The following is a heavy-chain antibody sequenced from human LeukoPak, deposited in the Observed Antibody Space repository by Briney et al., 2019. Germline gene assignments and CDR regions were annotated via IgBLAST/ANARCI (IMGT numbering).Heavy chain of an antibody. V-gene: IGHV4-61*02. CDR1: GGSISSGTFY. J-gene: IGHJ4*02. Sequence: SQTLSLTCTVSGGSISSGTFYWSWIRQPAGKGLEWIGRIYPSGSTNYNPSLKSRVTISVDTSKNQFSLKLSSVTAADTAVYSCARHYAYGLDFDYWGQGPLVTVSS. CDR2: IYPSGST. D-gene: IGHD4-17*01. CDR3: ARHYAYGLDFDY.